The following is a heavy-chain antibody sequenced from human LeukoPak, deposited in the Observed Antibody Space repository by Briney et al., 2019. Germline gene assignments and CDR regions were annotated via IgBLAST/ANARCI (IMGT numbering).Heavy chain of an antibody. Sequence: GGSLRLSFVASGFTFRDYWMAWVRQAPGKGLDWAANISPDESATFYVDSVKGRFTISRDNTKNSLYLQMNNVGVEDTAVYYCVRSIDYWGQGTLVTVSS. V-gene: IGHV3-7*01. CDR2: ISPDESAT. CDR1: GFTFRDYW. J-gene: IGHJ4*02. CDR3: VRSIDY.